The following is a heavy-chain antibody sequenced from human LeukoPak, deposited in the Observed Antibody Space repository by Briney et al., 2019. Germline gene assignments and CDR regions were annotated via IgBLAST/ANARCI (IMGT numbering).Heavy chain of an antibody. Sequence: GGSLRLSCAASGFAFSSYSMNWVRQAPGKGLEWVSSISSSSSYIYYADSVKGRFTISRDNAKNSLYLQMNGLRAEDTAVYYCARLSRNDVTDYWGQGTLVTVPS. D-gene: IGHD1-1*01. CDR1: GFAFSSYS. CDR3: ARLSRNDVTDY. J-gene: IGHJ4*02. V-gene: IGHV3-21*01. CDR2: ISSSSSYI.